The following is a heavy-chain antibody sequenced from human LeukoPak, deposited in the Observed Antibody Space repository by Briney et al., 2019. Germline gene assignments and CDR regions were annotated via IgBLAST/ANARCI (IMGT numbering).Heavy chain of an antibody. CDR3: ARLHKVQGVIAFDY. D-gene: IGHD3-10*01. J-gene: IGHJ4*02. Sequence: SSETLSLTCAVYGGSFSGYYWSWIRQPPGKGLEWIGEINHSGSTNYNPSLKSRVTISVDTSKNQFSLKLSSVTAADTAVYYCARLHKVQGVIAFDYWGQGTLVTVSS. CDR2: INHSGST. V-gene: IGHV4-34*01. CDR1: GGSFSGYY.